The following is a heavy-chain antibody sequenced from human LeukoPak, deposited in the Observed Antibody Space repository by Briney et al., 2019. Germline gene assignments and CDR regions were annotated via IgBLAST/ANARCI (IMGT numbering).Heavy chain of an antibody. V-gene: IGHV4-30-2*01. CDR1: GGSISSGDFY. Sequence: SETLSLTCTVSGGSISSGDFYWSWIRQPPGKGLEWIGYIYHSGSTYYNPSLKSRVTISVDRSKNQFSLKLTSVTVADTAVYYCARVVISEGGYFDCWGQGTLVTVSS. CDR3: ARVVISEGGYFDC. CDR2: IYHSGST. J-gene: IGHJ4*02. D-gene: IGHD3-16*02.